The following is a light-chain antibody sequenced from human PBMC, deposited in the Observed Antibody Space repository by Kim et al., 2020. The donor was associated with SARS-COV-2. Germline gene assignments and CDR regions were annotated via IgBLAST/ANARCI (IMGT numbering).Light chain of an antibody. V-gene: IGLV3-19*01. CDR2: GKN. CDR1: SLRSYY. Sequence: SSELTQDPAVSVALGQTVRITCQGDSLRSYYASWYQQKPGQAPVLVIYGKNNRPSGIPDRFSGSSSVNTASLTITGAQAEDEADHYCNSRDSSSNPLVFG. J-gene: IGLJ2*01. CDR3: NSRDSSSNPLV.